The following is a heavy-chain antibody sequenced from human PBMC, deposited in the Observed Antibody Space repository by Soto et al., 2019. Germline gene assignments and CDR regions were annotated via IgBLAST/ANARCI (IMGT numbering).Heavy chain of an antibody. J-gene: IGHJ4*02. V-gene: IGHV4-59*01. CDR1: GGSISSYY. CDR2: IYYSGST. D-gene: IGHD3-22*01. Sequence: PSETLSLTCTVSGGSISSYYWSWIRQPPGKGLEWIGYIYYSGSTNYNPSLKSRVTISVDTSKNQFSLKLSSVIAADTAVYYCARRNYDSSGYLPVVYYFDYWGQGTLVTVSS. CDR3: ARRNYDSSGYLPVVYYFDY.